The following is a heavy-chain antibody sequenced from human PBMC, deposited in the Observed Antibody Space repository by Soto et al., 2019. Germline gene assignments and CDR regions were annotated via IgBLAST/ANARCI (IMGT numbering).Heavy chain of an antibody. J-gene: IGHJ4*02. Sequence: SETLSLTCAVYGGSFSGYYWSWIRQPPGKGLEWIGEINHSGSTNYNPSLKSRVTISVDTSKNQFSLKLSSVTAADTAVYYCARKGVFYDFWSGYSAYFHYWCQGPLVTVSS. CDR2: INHSGST. CDR1: GGSFSGYY. D-gene: IGHD3-3*01. CDR3: ARKGVFYDFWSGYSAYFHY. V-gene: IGHV4-34*01.